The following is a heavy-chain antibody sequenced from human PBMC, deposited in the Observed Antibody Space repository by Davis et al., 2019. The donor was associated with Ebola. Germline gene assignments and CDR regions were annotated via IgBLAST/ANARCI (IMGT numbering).Heavy chain of an antibody. CDR2: ISGNSDNT. CDR3: AKGDWGDY. J-gene: IGHJ4*02. Sequence: GESLKISCAASGFSFKKYAMSWVRQAPGKGLEWVSSISGNSDNTHYADSVRGRFTISRDNSKNTRYLQMNSLRAEDTAVYYCAKGDWGDYWGQGTLVTVSS. D-gene: IGHD7-27*01. V-gene: IGHV3-23*01. CDR1: GFSFKKYA.